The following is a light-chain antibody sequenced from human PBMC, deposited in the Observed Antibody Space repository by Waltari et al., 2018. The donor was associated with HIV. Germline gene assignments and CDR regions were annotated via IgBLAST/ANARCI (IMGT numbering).Light chain of an antibody. V-gene: IGLV2-14*03. Sequence: SVVTQPASVSGFPGQSITISCTGTDSDFGYNDFVYWYQQHPDKVPKLILFEVDSRASGSPDRFAGSKSGSTASLTISDLRSEDEANYYCASFTEDFTVVFGGGTKVTVL. CDR3: ASFTEDFTVV. CDR1: DSDFGYNDF. CDR2: EVD. J-gene: IGLJ2*01.